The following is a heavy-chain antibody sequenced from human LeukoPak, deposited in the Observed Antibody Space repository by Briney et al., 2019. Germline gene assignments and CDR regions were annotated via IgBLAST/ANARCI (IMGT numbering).Heavy chain of an antibody. CDR2: ISAYNGNT. V-gene: IGHV1-18*01. D-gene: IGHD3-22*01. Sequence: RASVTVSYKASGYTFTSYGISWVRQAPGQGLEWMGWISAYNGNTKYAQTLQGRVTMTTDTSTSTACMELRSLRSDDTAVYYCARGPRDYYDGSGYYYPPTYWGQGTLVTVSS. CDR3: ARGPRDYYDGSGYYYPPTY. J-gene: IGHJ4*02. CDR1: GYTFTSYG.